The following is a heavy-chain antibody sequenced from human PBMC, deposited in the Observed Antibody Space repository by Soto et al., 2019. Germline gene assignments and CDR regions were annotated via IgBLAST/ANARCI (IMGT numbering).Heavy chain of an antibody. CDR1: GYTFTSYD. V-gene: IGHV1-8*01. Sequence: QVQLVQSGAEVKKPGASVKVSCKASGYTFTSYDINWVRQATGQGLEWMGWMTPNSGNTGYAQKFQGRVTMTRNTSIRTAYVELRSLRSEDSAVYYCATAGATRGYYFDYWVQGTLVTVSS. J-gene: IGHJ4*02. CDR3: ATAGATRGYYFDY. CDR2: MTPNSGNT. D-gene: IGHD1-26*01.